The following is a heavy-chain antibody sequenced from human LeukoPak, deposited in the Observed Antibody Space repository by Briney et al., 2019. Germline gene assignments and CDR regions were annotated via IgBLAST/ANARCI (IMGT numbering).Heavy chain of an antibody. D-gene: IGHD1-26*01. CDR3: TREPQWELRSADAFDI. CDR1: GGPIRTTNY. V-gene: IGHV4-4*02. Sequence: SGTLSLTCAVSGGPIRTTNYWTWVRQPPGKGLVWIGQIFHNGSTKYNPSLRSRVTLSIDNSKNQFSLEVRSVTAADTAVYYCTREPQWELRSADAFDIWGQGTMVTVSS. J-gene: IGHJ3*02. CDR2: IFHNGST.